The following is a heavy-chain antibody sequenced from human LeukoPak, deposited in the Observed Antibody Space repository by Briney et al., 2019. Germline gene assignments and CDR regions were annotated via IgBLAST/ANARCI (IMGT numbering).Heavy chain of an antibody. CDR2: INPSGGST. V-gene: IGHV1-46*01. D-gene: IGHD2-15*01. CDR1: GYAFTSHY. CDR3: ARQGGFCSGGSCYRIFDY. Sequence: ASVKVSCKASGYAFTSHYMRWVRQAPGQGLEWMGIINPSGGSTSYAQKFQGRVTMTRDTSTSTVYMELSSLRSEDTAVYYCARQGGFCSGGSCYRIFDYWGQGTLVTVSS. J-gene: IGHJ4*02.